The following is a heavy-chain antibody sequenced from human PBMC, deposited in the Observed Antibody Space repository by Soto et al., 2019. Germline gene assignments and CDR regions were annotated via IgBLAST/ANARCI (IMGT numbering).Heavy chain of an antibody. CDR1: GYSFTSYW. Sequence: DVQLVQSGAEVKKPGESLRISCKGSGYSFTSYWISWVRQMPGKGLEWMGRIDPSDSYTNYSPSFQGHVTISADKSISTAYLQWSSLKASDTAMYYCASRGYCTNGVCSIDYWGQGTLVTVSS. D-gene: IGHD2-8*01. CDR2: IDPSDSYT. V-gene: IGHV5-10-1*03. J-gene: IGHJ4*02. CDR3: ASRGYCTNGVCSIDY.